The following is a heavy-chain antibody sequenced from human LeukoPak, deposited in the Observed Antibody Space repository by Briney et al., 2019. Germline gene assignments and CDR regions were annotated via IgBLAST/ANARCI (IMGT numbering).Heavy chain of an antibody. CDR1: GGSFSGYY. V-gene: IGHV4-34*01. J-gene: IGHJ5*02. D-gene: IGHD5-18*01. Sequence: SEILSLTCAVYGGSFSGYYWSWIRQPPGKGLEWIGEINHSGSTNYNASLKSRVTVSVDSSKNQFSLRLSSVTAADTAVYYCAPRGDIEHSYGYGKWFDPWGQGTRVTVSS. CDR2: INHSGST. CDR3: APRGDIEHSYGYGKWFDP.